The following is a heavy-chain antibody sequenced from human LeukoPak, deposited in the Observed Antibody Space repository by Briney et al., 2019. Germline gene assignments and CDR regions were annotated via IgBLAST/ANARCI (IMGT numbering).Heavy chain of an antibody. CDR3: ARHSGYSSSSNWFDP. D-gene: IGHD6-6*01. CDR2: IYYSGST. J-gene: IGHJ5*02. CDR1: GGSISSYY. Sequence: PSETLSLTCIVSGGSISSYYWSWIRQPPGKGLEWIGYIYYSGSTNYNPSLKSRVTISVDTSKSQFSLKLSSVTAADTAVYYCARHSGYSSSSNWFDPWGQGTLVTVSS. V-gene: IGHV4-59*08.